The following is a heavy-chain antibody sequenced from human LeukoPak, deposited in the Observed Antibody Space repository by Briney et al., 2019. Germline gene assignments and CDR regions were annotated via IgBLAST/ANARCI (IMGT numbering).Heavy chain of an antibody. J-gene: IGHJ4*02. CDR3: ARDRRNVDTAMVLGY. D-gene: IGHD5-18*01. CDR1: GYTFTSYY. CDR2: INPSGGST. V-gene: IGHV1-46*01. Sequence: GASVKVSCKASGYTFTSYYMHWVRQAPGQGLEWMGIINPSGGSTSYAQKFQGRVTMTRDTSTSTVYMELSSLRSEDTAVYHCARDRRNVDTAMVLGYWGQGTLVTVSS.